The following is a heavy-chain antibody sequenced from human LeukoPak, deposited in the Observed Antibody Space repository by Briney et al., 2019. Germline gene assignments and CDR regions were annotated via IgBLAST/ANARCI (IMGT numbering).Heavy chain of an antibody. Sequence: PGGSLRLSCAASGFTFDDYAMHWVRQAPGKGLEWVSGISWNSGSIGYADSVKGRFTISRDNAKNSLYLQMNSLRAEDTALYYCAKGIRYLDWLPTAIDYWGQGTLVTVSS. CDR3: AKGIRYLDWLPTAIDY. J-gene: IGHJ4*02. D-gene: IGHD3-9*01. V-gene: IGHV3-9*01. CDR2: ISWNSGSI. CDR1: GFTFDDYA.